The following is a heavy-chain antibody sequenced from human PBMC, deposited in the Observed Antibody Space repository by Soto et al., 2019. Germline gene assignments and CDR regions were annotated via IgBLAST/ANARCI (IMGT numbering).Heavy chain of an antibody. J-gene: IGHJ6*02. CDR1: GFTFSNSA. V-gene: IGHV3-23*01. CDR3: VKSGSSWYGDFYYGVDV. Sequence: GGSLRLSCAASGFTFSNSAMTWVRQAPGKGLEWVSSISGIGGSTYYADSVKGRFTISRDNSKNTLHLQMNSLRADDTAVYYCVKSGSSWYGDFYYGVDVWGQGTTGTVSS. CDR2: ISGIGGST. D-gene: IGHD6-13*01.